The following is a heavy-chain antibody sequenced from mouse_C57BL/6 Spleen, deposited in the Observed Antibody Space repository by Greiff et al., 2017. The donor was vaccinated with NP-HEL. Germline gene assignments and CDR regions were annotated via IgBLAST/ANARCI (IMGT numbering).Heavy chain of an antibody. V-gene: IGHV5-16*01. J-gene: IGHJ1*03. D-gene: IGHD4-1*01. CDR1: GFTFSDYY. CDR3: ARAGTGYWYYEV. Sequence: EVKLVESEGGLVQPGSSMKLSCTASGFTFSDYYMAWVRQVPEKGLEWVANINYDGSSTYYLDSLKSRFIISRDNSKNILYLQMSSLKSEDTATYYCARAGTGYWYYEVWGTGTTVTVSS. CDR2: INYDGSST.